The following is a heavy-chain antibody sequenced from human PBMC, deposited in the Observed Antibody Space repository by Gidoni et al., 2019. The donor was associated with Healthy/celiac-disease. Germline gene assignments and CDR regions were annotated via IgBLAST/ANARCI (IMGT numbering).Heavy chain of an antibody. CDR3: ARTMYYYDSSGYYDY. Sequence: QVTLKESGPALVKPTQTLTLTCTFSGFSLSTSGMRVSWIRQPPGKALEWLARIDWDDDKFYSTSLKTRLTISKDTSKNQVVLTMTNMDPVDTATYYCARTMYYYDSSGYYDYWGQGTLVTVSS. CDR2: IDWDDDK. V-gene: IGHV2-70*04. CDR1: GFSLSTSGMR. D-gene: IGHD3-22*01. J-gene: IGHJ4*02.